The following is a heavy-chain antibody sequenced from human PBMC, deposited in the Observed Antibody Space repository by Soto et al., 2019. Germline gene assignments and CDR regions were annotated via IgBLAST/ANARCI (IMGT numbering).Heavy chain of an antibody. CDR3: AREKEGEWFEGTNLDY. Sequence: SETLSLTCTVSGGSISSGDYYWSWIRQPPGKGPEWIGYIYYSGNRYYNPSLKSRLTISIDTSKNQFSLKLGSVTAADTAVYYCAREKEGEWFEGTNLDYWGQGTLVTVSS. V-gene: IGHV4-30-4*01. J-gene: IGHJ4*02. D-gene: IGHD3-10*01. CDR2: IYYSGNR. CDR1: GGSISSGDYY.